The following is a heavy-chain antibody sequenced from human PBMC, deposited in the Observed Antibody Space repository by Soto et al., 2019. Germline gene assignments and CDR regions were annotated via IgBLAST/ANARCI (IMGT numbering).Heavy chain of an antibody. CDR1: GYSINSGYY. Sequence: SETLSLTCAVSGYSINSGYYWGWIRQPPGKGLEWIGSIFHSGTTYYNPSLKSRVTISVDTSKNQFSLNLRSVTAADTAMYFCARRERYYGSPGWFDPWGPGTLVTVSS. CDR2: IFHSGTT. D-gene: IGHD3-10*01. J-gene: IGHJ5*02. V-gene: IGHV4-38-2*01. CDR3: ARRERYYGSPGWFDP.